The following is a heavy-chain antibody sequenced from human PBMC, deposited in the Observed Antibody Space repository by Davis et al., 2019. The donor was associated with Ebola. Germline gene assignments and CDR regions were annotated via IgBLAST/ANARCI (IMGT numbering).Heavy chain of an antibody. Sequence: AASVKVSCKASGYIFTNYIINWVRQAPGQGLEWMGWISAYNGNTNYAQKLQGRVTMTTDTSTSTAYMELRSLRSDDTAVYYCARPIAAAGGWFDPWGQGTLVTVSS. CDR1: GYIFTNYI. V-gene: IGHV1-18*04. J-gene: IGHJ5*02. CDR2: ISAYNGNT. CDR3: ARPIAAAGGWFDP. D-gene: IGHD6-13*01.